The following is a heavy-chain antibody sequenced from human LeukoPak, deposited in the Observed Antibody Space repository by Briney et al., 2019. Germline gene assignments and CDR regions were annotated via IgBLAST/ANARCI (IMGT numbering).Heavy chain of an antibody. J-gene: IGHJ6*03. CDR1: GFTFSSYW. CDR3: AKDGGVRGPDYYYYMDV. CDR2: IKQDGSEK. V-gene: IGHV3-7*01. Sequence: GGSLRLSCAASGFTFSSYWMSWVRQAPGKGLEWVANIKQDGSEKNYVDSVKGRFTISRDNAKNSLYLQMNSLRAEDTAVYYCAKDGGVRGPDYYYYMDVWGKGTTVTISS. D-gene: IGHD3-10*01.